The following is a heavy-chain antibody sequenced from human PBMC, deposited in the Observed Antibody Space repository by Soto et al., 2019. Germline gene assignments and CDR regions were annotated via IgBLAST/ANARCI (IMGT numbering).Heavy chain of an antibody. V-gene: IGHV4-34*01. CDR1: GGSLDGYY. Sequence: QVHLQQWGAGRLKPSETLSLTCALYGGSLDGYYWSWIRQSPGKGLAGSGEIHHSGSTKYNPSLKSRVSLIVATSTKQFSLKLTSVTAADRGVYYCARGFDSWSRYLFWGQGTTVTVSS. CDR3: ARGFDSWSRYLF. D-gene: IGHD3-3*01. J-gene: IGHJ6*02. CDR2: IHHSGST.